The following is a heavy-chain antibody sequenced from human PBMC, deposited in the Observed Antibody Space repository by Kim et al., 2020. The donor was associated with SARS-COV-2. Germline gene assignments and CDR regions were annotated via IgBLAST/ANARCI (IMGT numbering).Heavy chain of an antibody. Sequence: TDNDAHVKGRFTISRDDSKNTLYLQMNSLKTEDTAVYYCTTSLLWFGVDYWGQGTLVTVSS. J-gene: IGHJ4*02. V-gene: IGHV3-15*01. CDR2: T. CDR3: TTSLLWFGVDY. D-gene: IGHD3-10*01.